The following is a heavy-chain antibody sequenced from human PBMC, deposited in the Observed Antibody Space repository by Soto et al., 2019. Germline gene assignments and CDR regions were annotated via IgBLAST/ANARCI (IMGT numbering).Heavy chain of an antibody. J-gene: IGHJ4*02. CDR1: GDSVSSNSAA. CDR3: ARGVVVFWSGYSNFDY. CDR2: TYYRSKWYN. V-gene: IGHV6-1*01. D-gene: IGHD3-3*01. Sequence: PSQTLSLTCAISGDSVSSNSAAWNWIRQSPSRGLEWLGRTYYRSKWYNDYAVSVKSRITINPDTSKNQFSLQLNSVTPEDTAVYYCARGVVVFWSGYSNFDYWGQGTLVTVSS.